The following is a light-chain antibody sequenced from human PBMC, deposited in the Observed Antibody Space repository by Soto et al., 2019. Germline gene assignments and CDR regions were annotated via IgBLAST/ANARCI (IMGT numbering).Light chain of an antibody. CDR3: TSYTTNKTPL. J-gene: IGLJ2*01. Sequence: QSALTQPASVSGSPGQSITISCTGTSSDVGGYNYVSWYQQHPGKAPKLMIYDVSSRPSGVPNRFSGSKSGNTASLTISGLLSEDEADYYCTSYTTNKTPLFGGGTKLTVL. CDR2: DVS. V-gene: IGLV2-14*03. CDR1: SSDVGGYNY.